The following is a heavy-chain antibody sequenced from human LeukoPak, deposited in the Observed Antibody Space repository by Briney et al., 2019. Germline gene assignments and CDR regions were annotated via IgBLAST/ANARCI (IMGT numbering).Heavy chain of an antibody. CDR2: ISSSSSYI. CDR3: ARASPSSTSCYAV. Sequence: PGGSLRLSCAASGFNFSDYSMNWVRQAPGKGLEWVSSISSSSSYIYYADSVKGRFTISRDNAKDSLYLQMNSLRAEDTAVYYCARASPSSTSCYAVWGQGTLVTVSS. CDR1: GFNFSDYS. J-gene: IGHJ4*02. V-gene: IGHV3-21*01. D-gene: IGHD2-2*01.